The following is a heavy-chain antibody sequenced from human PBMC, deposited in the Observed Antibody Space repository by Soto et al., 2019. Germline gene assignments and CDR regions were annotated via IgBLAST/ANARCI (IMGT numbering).Heavy chain of an antibody. CDR1: GGSISSGYYD. CDR2: IXYXGXT. Sequence: SETLSLTCSVSGGSISSGYYDWSWIRQPPGKXLXWXXXIXYXGXTXXXXSLKSRLIISIDTSKNQFSLKVGSVTPADTAVYYCASSSLYGMDVWGQGTTVTVSS. CDR3: ASSSLYGMDV. J-gene: IGHJ6*02. V-gene: IGHV4-30-4*01.